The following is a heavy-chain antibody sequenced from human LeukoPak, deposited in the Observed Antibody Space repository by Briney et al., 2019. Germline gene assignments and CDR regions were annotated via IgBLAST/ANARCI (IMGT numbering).Heavy chain of an antibody. J-gene: IGHJ5*02. V-gene: IGHV4-59*12. Sequence: SETLSLTCTVSGGSINSYYWSWIRQPPGKGLEWIAYIHDSGSTYNNPSLKSRLSISIDTSKNQFSLKLNSVTAADTAVYYCARVVAAAGNNWFDPWGQGTLVTVSS. D-gene: IGHD6-13*01. CDR3: ARVVAAAGNNWFDP. CDR2: IHDSGST. CDR1: GGSINSYY.